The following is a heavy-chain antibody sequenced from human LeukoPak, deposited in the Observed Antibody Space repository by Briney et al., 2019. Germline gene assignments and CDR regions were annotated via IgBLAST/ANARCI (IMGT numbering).Heavy chain of an antibody. D-gene: IGHD5-12*01. CDR2: FSGNGVGT. Sequence: AGGSLRLSCAASGFTFSSYTMSWVRQAPGKGLEWGSAFSGNGVGTYYSDSIKGRFTISRDNSKNTVYLQMNSLRAEDTAVYYCARGRYEFSAAMDVWGQGTTVTVSS. CDR3: ARGRYEFSAAMDV. J-gene: IGHJ6*02. V-gene: IGHV3-23*01. CDR1: GFTFSSYT.